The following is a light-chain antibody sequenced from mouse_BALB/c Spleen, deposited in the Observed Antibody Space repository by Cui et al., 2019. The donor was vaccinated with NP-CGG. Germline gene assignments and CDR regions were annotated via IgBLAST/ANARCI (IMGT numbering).Light chain of an antibody. CDR1: TGAVTTSNY. V-gene: IGLV1*01. CDR2: GTN. CDR3: ALWYSNRWG. J-gene: IGLJ1*01. Sequence: QAVVTQESALTTSPGETVTLTCRSSTGAVTTSNYANWVQEKPDHLFTGLIGGTNNRAPGVPARFSGSLIGDKAALTITGAQTEDEAIYFCALWYSNRWGFGGGTKLTVL.